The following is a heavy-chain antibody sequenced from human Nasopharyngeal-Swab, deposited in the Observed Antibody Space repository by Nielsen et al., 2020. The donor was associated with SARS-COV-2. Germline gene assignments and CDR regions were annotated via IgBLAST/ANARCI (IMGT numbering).Heavy chain of an antibody. J-gene: IGHJ4*02. V-gene: IGHV3-23*01. D-gene: IGHD6-19*01. Sequence: GESLKISCAASGFTFSSYAMSWVRQAPGKGLEWVSAISCSGGSTYYADSVKGRFTISRDNSKNTLYLQMNSLRAEDTAVYYCAKDTPDPGIAVEDNWGQGTLVTVSS. CDR3: AKDTPDPGIAVEDN. CDR1: GFTFSSYA. CDR2: ISCSGGST.